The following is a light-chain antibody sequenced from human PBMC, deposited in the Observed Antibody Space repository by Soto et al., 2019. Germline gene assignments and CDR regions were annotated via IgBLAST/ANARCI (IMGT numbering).Light chain of an antibody. J-gene: IGKJ5*01. V-gene: IGKV3-11*01. CDR2: DAS. CDR3: QQRSNWPPET. CDR1: QSVSSY. Sequence: EIVVTQSPATLSLSPGERATLSCRASQSVSSYLAWYQQKPGQAPRLLIYDASNRATGIPARFSGSGSGTDFTLTISSLEPEDFAVYYCQQRSNWPPETFGQGTRLEIK.